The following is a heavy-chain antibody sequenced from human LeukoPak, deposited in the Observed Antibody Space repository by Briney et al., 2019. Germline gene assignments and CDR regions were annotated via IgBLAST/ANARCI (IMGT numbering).Heavy chain of an antibody. CDR2: IIPIFGTA. CDR3: ERDSAPSGDYVQYLQH. CDR1: GYTFTSYD. V-gene: IGHV1-69*05. D-gene: IGHD3-10*02. Sequence: KVSCKASGYTFTSYDINWVRQAPGQGLEWMGGIIPIFGTANYAQKLQGRVTITTDESTSTAYMELSSLRSEDTAVYYCERDSAPSGDYVQYLQHWGQGTLVSVSS. J-gene: IGHJ1*01.